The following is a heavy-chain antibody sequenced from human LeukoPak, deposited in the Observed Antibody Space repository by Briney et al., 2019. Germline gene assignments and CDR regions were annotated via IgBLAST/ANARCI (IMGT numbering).Heavy chain of an antibody. J-gene: IGHJ4*02. V-gene: IGHV3-30*03. CDR2: ISYDGSET. D-gene: IGHD1-26*01. Sequence: GGSLTLSCAASGFTFSSYSMNWVRQAPGKGLECVALISYDGSETYYVDSVRGRFTISRDNSKDTVDLHMSSLRADDTAVYYCARSREWELLSSFDSWGQGTLVTVSS. CDR1: GFTFSSYS. CDR3: ARSREWELLSSFDS.